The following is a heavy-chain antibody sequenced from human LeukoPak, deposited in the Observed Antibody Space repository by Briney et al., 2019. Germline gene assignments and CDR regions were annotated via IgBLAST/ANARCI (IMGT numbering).Heavy chain of an antibody. D-gene: IGHD2-2*01. J-gene: IGHJ6*02. CDR3: ARDDQLDPDGMDV. Sequence: GGSLRLSCAASGFIFSNAWMNWVRQAPGKGLEWVGRLKSKADGETTDYAAPVQGRFTISRDDSRDTLYLQMNSLKTEDTAVYYCARDDQLDPDGMDVWGQGTTVTVSS. CDR1: GFIFSNAW. V-gene: IGHV3-15*01. CDR2: LKSKADGETT.